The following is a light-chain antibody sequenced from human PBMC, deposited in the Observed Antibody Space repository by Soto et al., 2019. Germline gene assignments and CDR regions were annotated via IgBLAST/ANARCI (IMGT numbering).Light chain of an antibody. J-gene: IGLJ3*02. CDR3: SSYTSSGTLWV. V-gene: IGLV2-14*01. Sequence: QSALTQPASVFGSPGQSITISCTGTSSDVGGYNYVSWYQRHPGKAPKLMIYDVSNRPSGVSNRFSGSKSGNTASLTISGLQAEDEADYYCSSYTSSGTLWVFGGGTKLTVL. CDR2: DVS. CDR1: SSDVGGYNY.